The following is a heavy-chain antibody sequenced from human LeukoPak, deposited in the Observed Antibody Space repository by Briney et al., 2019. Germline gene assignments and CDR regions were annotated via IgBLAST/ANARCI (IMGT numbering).Heavy chain of an antibody. Sequence: EGSLRLSCAASGFTFSNYAMHWVRQAPGKGLEWVAIISYDGNDKYYTDSVKGRFTISRDKSKNTLYLQMNSLRAEDTAVYYCARDRDTAMGLWGQGTLVTVSS. CDR3: ARDRDTAMGL. CDR1: GFTFSNYA. D-gene: IGHD5-18*01. J-gene: IGHJ4*02. CDR2: ISYDGNDK. V-gene: IGHV3-30-3*01.